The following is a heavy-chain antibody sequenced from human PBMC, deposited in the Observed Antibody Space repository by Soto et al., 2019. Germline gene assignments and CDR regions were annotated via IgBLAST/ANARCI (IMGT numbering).Heavy chain of an antibody. CDR3: TKDGGPGRDYYYGMDV. CDR2: LPFDGSDI. J-gene: IGHJ6*02. Sequence: TGGSLRLSCVASGFTFSNYAMHWVRQAPGKGLEWLAVLPFDGSDINYADSVKGRFTISRDKSKNTLWLQMNSLRIEDTAVYYCTKDGGPGRDYYYGMDVWGQGTTVTVSS. CDR1: GFTFSNYA. D-gene: IGHD3-16*01. V-gene: IGHV3-30*18.